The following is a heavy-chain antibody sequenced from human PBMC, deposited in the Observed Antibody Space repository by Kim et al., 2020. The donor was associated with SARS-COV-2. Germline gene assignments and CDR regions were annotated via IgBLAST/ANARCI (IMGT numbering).Heavy chain of an antibody. J-gene: IGHJ4*02. CDR1: GFTFSSYS. V-gene: IGHV3-21*01. D-gene: IGHD5-12*01. Sequence: GGSLRLSCAASGFTFSSYSMNWVRQAPGKGLEWVSSISSSSSYIYYADSVKGRFTISRDNAKNSLYLQMNSLRAEDTAVYYCARDSRGYSGYDFWIDWGQGTLVTVPP. CDR2: ISSSSSYI. CDR3: ARDSRGYSGYDFWID.